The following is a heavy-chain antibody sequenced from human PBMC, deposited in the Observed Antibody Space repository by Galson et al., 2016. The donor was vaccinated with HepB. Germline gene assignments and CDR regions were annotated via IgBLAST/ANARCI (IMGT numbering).Heavy chain of an antibody. Sequence: QSGAEVKKPGESLEISCKASGFIFTNYWIGWVRQMPGKGLEWMGIIFPGDSETRYSTSFQGQVTISADKSISTAYLRWTSLKASATAMYYRARPNDYGDYDRPDDAFEICGQGTMVTVSS. CDR2: IFPGDSET. CDR1: GFIFTNYW. D-gene: IGHD4-17*01. CDR3: ARPNDYGDYDRPDDAFEI. V-gene: IGHV5-51*01. J-gene: IGHJ3*02.